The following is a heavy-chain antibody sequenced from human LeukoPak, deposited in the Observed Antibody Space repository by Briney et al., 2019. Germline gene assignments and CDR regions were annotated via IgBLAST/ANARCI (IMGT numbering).Heavy chain of an antibody. Sequence: SETLSLTCTVSGGSISSYYWSWIRQPPGKGLEWIGYIYYSGSTNYNPSLKSRVTISVDTSKNQFSLKLSSVTAADTAVYYCARSEAFGELIWKFDYWGQGTLVTVSS. CDR3: ARSEAFGELIWKFDY. CDR2: IYYSGST. CDR1: GGSISSYY. J-gene: IGHJ4*02. V-gene: IGHV4-59*01. D-gene: IGHD3-10*01.